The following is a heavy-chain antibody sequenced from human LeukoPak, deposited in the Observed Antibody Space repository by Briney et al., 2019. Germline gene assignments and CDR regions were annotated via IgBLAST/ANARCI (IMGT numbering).Heavy chain of an antibody. CDR1: GFTFDDYA. CDR2: ISWNSGSI. Sequence: PGGSLRLSCAASGFTFDDYAMHWVRQAPGKGLEWVSGISWNSGSIGYADSVKGRFTISRDNSKNTLYLQMNSLRAEDTAVYYCAREAYHDAMFDPWGQGTLVTVSS. CDR3: AREAYHDAMFDP. D-gene: IGHD3-3*01. J-gene: IGHJ5*02. V-gene: IGHV3-9*01.